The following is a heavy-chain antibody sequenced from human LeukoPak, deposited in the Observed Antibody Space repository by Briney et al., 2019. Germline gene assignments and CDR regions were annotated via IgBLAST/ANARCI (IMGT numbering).Heavy chain of an antibody. J-gene: IGHJ4*02. CDR2: ISGSGGST. CDR3: AKSSTWKQLWSYDY. CDR1: GFTFSTYA. Sequence: GGSLRLSCAASGFTFSTYAMTWVRQAPGKGLESVSAISGSGGSTNYADSVKGRFTISRDNSKNTLDLQMNSLRAEDTAVYHCAKSSTWKQLWSYDYWGQGILVTVSS. V-gene: IGHV3-23*01. D-gene: IGHD5-18*01.